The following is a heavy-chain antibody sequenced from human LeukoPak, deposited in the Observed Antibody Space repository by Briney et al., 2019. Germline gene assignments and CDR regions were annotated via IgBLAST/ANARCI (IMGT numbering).Heavy chain of an antibody. V-gene: IGHV3-23*01. D-gene: IGHD3-16*01. CDR3: AKYPPGYDYVWGSPTTGAYFDY. CDR1: GFTFSSYA. J-gene: IGHJ4*02. CDR2: ISGSGGST. Sequence: GGSLRLSCAASGFTFSSYAMSWVRQAPGKGLEWVSAISGSGGSTYYADSVKGRFTISRDNSKNTLYLQINSLRAEDTAVYYCAKYPPGYDYVWGSPTTGAYFDYWGQGTLVTVSS.